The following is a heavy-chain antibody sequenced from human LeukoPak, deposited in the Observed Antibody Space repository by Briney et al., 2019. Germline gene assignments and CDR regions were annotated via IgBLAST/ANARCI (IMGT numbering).Heavy chain of an antibody. CDR2: ISYDGSNK. D-gene: IGHD1-26*01. CDR3: ARVLVGATSPPDY. V-gene: IGHV3-30-3*01. Sequence: GGSLRLSCAASGFTFSSYAMHWVRQAPGKGLEWVAVISYDGSNKYYADSVKGRFTISRDNSKNTLYLQMNSLRAEDTAVYYCARVLVGATSPPDYWGQGTLVTVSS. CDR1: GFTFSSYA. J-gene: IGHJ4*02.